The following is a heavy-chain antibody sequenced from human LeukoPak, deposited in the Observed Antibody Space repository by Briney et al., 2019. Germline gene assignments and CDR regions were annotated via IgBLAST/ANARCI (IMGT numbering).Heavy chain of an antibody. J-gene: IGHJ6*02. CDR1: GVTLSNYA. D-gene: IGHD2-2*01. Sequence: PGGSLRLSCVASGVTLSNYAMSWARQAPGKGLEWVSGISSSGSGGNTYYADSVKGRFTISRDNAKNSLYLQMNSLRAEDTAVYYCARDVVPYCSSTSCYWGYYYYGMDVWGQGTTVTVSS. CDR2: ISSSGSGGNT. CDR3: ARDVVPYCSSTSCYWGYYYYGMDV. V-gene: IGHV3-23*01.